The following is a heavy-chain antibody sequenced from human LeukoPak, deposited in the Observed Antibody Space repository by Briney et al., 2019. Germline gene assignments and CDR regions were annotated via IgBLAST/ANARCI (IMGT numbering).Heavy chain of an antibody. J-gene: IGHJ2*01. CDR3: ARHEGIAAAWWHFDL. CDR2: IYYSGST. CDR1: GGSISSSSYY. V-gene: IGHV4-39*01. Sequence: SETLSLTCTVSGGSISSSSYYWGWIRQPPGKGLEWIGSIYYSGSTYYNPSLKSRVTISVDTSKNQFSLKLSSVTAADTAVYYCARHEGIAAAWWHFDLWGRGTLVTVSS. D-gene: IGHD6-13*01.